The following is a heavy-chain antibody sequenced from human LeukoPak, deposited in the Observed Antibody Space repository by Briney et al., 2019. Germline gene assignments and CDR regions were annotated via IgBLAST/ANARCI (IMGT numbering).Heavy chain of an antibody. CDR1: GYTFTGYY. CDR2: INPNSGGA. D-gene: IGHD3-9*01. V-gene: IGHV1-2*04. Sequence: ASVKVSCKASGYTFTGYYMHWARQAPGQGLEWMGWINPNSGGANYAQKFQGWVTMTRDTSISTAYMELSRLRSDDTAVYYCAGGPPLRYFDWFPEYYFDYWGQGTLVTVSS. CDR3: AGGPPLRYFDWFPEYYFDY. J-gene: IGHJ4*02.